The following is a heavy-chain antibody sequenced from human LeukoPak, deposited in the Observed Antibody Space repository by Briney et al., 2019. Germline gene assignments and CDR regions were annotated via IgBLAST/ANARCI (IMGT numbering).Heavy chain of an antibody. D-gene: IGHD1-26*01. V-gene: IGHV4-39*07. CDR1: GGSISSSSYY. J-gene: IGHJ4*02. CDR2: IYYSGST. CDR3: ARVGLKYGGSFD. Sequence: PSETLSLTCTVSGGSISSSSYYWGWIRQPPGKGLEWIGSIYYSGSTYYNPSLKSRVTISVDTSKNQFSLRLSSVTAPDTAVYYYARVGLKYGGSFDWGRETLVTVSS.